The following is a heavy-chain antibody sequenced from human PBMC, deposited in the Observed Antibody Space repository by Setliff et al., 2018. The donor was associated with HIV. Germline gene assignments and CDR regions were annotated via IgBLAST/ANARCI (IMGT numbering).Heavy chain of an antibody. J-gene: IGHJ4*02. D-gene: IGHD3-22*01. CDR3: ARDVARFDYDTGGYYFSHFDY. V-gene: IGHV4-59*01. Sequence: SETLSLTCTVSGGSISNYYWSWIRQSPGKGLEWIGYISNTGNTKYNPSLKSRVTIAGDTSKNQFSVRLTSVTAADTAVYFCARDVARFDYDTGGYYFSHFDYWGQGIQVTVSS. CDR2: ISNTGNT. CDR1: GGSISNYY.